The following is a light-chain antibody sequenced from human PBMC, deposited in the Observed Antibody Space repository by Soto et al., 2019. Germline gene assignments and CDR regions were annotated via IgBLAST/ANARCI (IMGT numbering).Light chain of an antibody. V-gene: IGKV3-15*01. J-gene: IGKJ4*01. CDR2: GAS. CDR3: QQYGSSH. CDR1: QSVSSN. Sequence: EIVMTQSPATLSVSPGERATLSCRASQSVSSNLAWYQQKPGQAPRLLIYGASTRATGIPARFSGSGSGTEFTLTISSLQSEDFAVYYCQQYGSSHFGGGTKVEIK.